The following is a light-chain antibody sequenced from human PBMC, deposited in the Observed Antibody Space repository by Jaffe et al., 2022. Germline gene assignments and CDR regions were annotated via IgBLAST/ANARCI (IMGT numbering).Light chain of an antibody. V-gene: IGKV2-30*02. CDR1: QRLVHNNGNTY. Sequence: DIVMTQSPLSLSVTLGQPASISCRSSQRLVHNNGNTYLIWFHQRPGQSPRRLIYEISNRDSGVPDRFSGSGSGTDFTLKISRVEAEDVGVYYCMQAIEWPRTFGQGTKVEIK. J-gene: IGKJ1*01. CDR3: MQAIEWPRT. CDR2: EIS.